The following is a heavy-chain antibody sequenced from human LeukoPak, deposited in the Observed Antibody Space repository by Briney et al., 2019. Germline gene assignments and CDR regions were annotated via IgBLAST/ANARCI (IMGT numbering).Heavy chain of an antibody. Sequence: GASVKVSCKASGYTFTGSYMHWVRQAPGQGLEWMGWINPNSGGTNYAQKFQGRVTMTRDTSISTAYMELSMLRSDDTVVYYCESAPTGAYYYYMDVWGKGTTVTVSS. CDR3: ESAPTGAYYYYMDV. CDR2: INPNSGGT. J-gene: IGHJ6*03. CDR1: GYTFTGSY. V-gene: IGHV1-2*02. D-gene: IGHD1-14*01.